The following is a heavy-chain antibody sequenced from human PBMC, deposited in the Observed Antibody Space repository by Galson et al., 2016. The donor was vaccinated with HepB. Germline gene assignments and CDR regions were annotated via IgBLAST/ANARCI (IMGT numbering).Heavy chain of an antibody. CDR3: ANMKRTSPYCSGTNCFSRLWGPPFDY. V-gene: IGHV3-21*01. CDR2: ITSSSSYI. Sequence: SLRLSCAASGFTFSSYSMNWVRQAPGKGLEWVSSITSSSSYIYHADSVKGRFTISRDNAKNSLYLQMNSLRTEDTAVYYCANMKRTSPYCSGTNCFSRLWGPPFDYWGQGTLVTISS. D-gene: IGHD2-2*01. CDR1: GFTFSSYS. J-gene: IGHJ4*02.